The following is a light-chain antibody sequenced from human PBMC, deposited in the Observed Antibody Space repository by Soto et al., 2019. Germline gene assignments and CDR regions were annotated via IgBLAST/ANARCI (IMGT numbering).Light chain of an antibody. CDR3: QQYDNLPLT. J-gene: IGKJ3*01. V-gene: IGKV1-5*01. Sequence: DIQLTQSPSTLSASVGDRVTITCRASQSISSWLAWYQQKPGKAPKLLIYDASSLESGVPSRFSGSGSGTEFTLTINSLQSEDFAVYFCQQYDNLPLTFGPGTKVD. CDR2: DAS. CDR1: QSISSW.